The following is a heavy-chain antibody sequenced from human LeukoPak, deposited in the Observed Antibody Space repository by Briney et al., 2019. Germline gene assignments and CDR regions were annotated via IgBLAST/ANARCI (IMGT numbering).Heavy chain of an antibody. Sequence: ASVKVSCKASGYTFTGYYMHWVRQAPGQGLEWMGWINPNSGGTNYAQKFQGRVTMTRDTSIGTAYMELSRLRSDDTAVYYCARGIVGASYYYYYYYMDVWGKGRTVAVSS. D-gene: IGHD1-26*01. V-gene: IGHV1-2*02. CDR3: ARGIVGASYYYYYYYMDV. CDR2: INPNSGGT. CDR1: GYTFTGYY. J-gene: IGHJ6*03.